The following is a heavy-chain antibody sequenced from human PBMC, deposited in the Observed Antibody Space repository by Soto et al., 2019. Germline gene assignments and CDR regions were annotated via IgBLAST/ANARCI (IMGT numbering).Heavy chain of an antibody. CDR3: ARTDRYYYRGDYGFDI. Sequence: ASVKVSCKASGYTFTSYAMHWVRQAPGQRLEWLGWINAGNGNTKYSQKFQGRVTITRDTSASTAYMELSSLGSEDTAVYYCARTDRYYYRGDYGFDIWGQGTMVTVSS. D-gene: IGHD4-17*01. CDR2: INAGNGNT. CDR1: GYTFTSYA. V-gene: IGHV1-3*01. J-gene: IGHJ3*02.